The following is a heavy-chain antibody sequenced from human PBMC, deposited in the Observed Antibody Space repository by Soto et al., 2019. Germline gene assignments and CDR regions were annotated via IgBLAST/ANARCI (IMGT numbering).Heavy chain of an antibody. J-gene: IGHJ5*02. CDR2: IYYSGST. CDR3: ARGITMVLGPNWFDP. Sequence: PSETLSLTCTVSGGSVSSGSYYWSWIRQPPGKGLEWIGYIYYSGSTNYNPSLKSRVTISVDTSKNQFSLKLSSVTAADTAVYYCARGITMVLGPNWFDPWGQGTLVTVSS. D-gene: IGHD3-10*01. V-gene: IGHV4-61*01. CDR1: GGSVSSGSYY.